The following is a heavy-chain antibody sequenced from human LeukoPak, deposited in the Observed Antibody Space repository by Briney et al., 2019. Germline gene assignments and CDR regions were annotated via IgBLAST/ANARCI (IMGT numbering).Heavy chain of an antibody. CDR1: GYTITSYH. V-gene: IGHV1-46*01. D-gene: IGHD3/OR15-3a*01. CDR3: ARGGLPARSWFDP. CDR2: INPSSGRT. J-gene: IGHJ5*02. Sequence: ASVKVSCKASGYTITSYHMNWVRPAPGQGLEWMGIINPSSGRTTYAQKFQGRVTMTRDTSTSTVYMELTSLRSEDTAVFYCARGGLPARSWFDPWGQGTLVTVSS.